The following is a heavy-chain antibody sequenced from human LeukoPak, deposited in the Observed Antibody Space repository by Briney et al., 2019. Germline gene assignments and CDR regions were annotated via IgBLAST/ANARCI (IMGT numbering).Heavy chain of an antibody. J-gene: IGHJ3*02. CDR2: LNYSGST. D-gene: IGHD5/OR15-5a*01. Sequence: SETLSLTCTVSGGSISNYFWSWIRQPPGKGLEWIGNLNYSGSTNYNPSLKSRVTMSVDTSKDQFSLKLSSVTAADTAVYYCARLPLSIGERKEDAFDIWGQGTMVTVSS. V-gene: IGHV4-59*08. CDR3: ARLPLSIGERKEDAFDI. CDR1: GGSISNYF.